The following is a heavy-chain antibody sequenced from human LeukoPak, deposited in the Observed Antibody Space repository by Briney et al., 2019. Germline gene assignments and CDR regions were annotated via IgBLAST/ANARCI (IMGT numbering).Heavy chain of an antibody. CDR3: ARGYSSGPAFDI. J-gene: IGHJ3*02. CDR2: INPSGGST. CDR1: GYTFTSYY. D-gene: IGHD6-19*01. V-gene: IGHV1-46*01. Sequence: GASVKVSCKASGYTFTSYYMHWVRQAPGQGLEWMGIINPSGGSTSYAQKYQGRVAMTRDTSTSTVYMELSSLRSEDTAVYYCARGYSSGPAFDIWGRGTMVTVSS.